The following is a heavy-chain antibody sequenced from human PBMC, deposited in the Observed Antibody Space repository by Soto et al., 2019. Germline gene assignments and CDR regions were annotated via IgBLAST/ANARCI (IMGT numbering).Heavy chain of an antibody. CDR1: GSSLTSSSHY. CDR2: IYYDGNT. J-gene: IGHJ4*02. Sequence: PSETLSLTCSVSGSSLTSSSHYRGWSRQPPGKGLECIANIYYDGNTYYNPSLKSRVAISLDTSKNQFSLRLNSVTAADTAVYYCARSSIEPRVFMYPFDSWGQGTLVTVS. D-gene: IGHD6-6*01. V-gene: IGHV4-39*01. CDR3: ARSSIEPRVFMYPFDS.